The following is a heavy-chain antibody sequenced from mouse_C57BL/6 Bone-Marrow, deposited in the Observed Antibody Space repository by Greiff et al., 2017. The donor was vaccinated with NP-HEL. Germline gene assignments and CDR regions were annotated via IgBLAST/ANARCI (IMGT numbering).Heavy chain of an antibody. V-gene: IGHV6-3*01. Sequence: EVKLEESGGGLVQPGGSMKLSCVASGFTFSNYWMNWVRQSPEKGLEWVAQIRLKSDNYATHYAESVKGRFNISRDDSKSSVYLQMNNLRAEDTGIYYCTGGTTVVAPPSFDYWGQGTTLTVSS. D-gene: IGHD1-1*01. CDR2: IRLKSDNYAT. CDR3: TGGTTVVAPPSFDY. CDR1: GFTFSNYW. J-gene: IGHJ2*01.